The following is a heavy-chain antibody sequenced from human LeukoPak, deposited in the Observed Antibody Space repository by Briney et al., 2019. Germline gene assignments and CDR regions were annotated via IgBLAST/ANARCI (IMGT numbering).Heavy chain of an antibody. CDR3: AKGPSIAAAGTFDP. J-gene: IGHJ5*02. CDR1: GFTFSNFA. V-gene: IGHV3-23*01. D-gene: IGHD6-13*01. CDR2: IRGSSDST. Sequence: PGGSLRLSCAASGFTFSNFAMNWVRQAPGKGLEWVSAIRGSSDSTYYADSVTGRFTISRDNSKNTLYLQMNSLRAEDTAIYYCAKGPSIAAAGTFDPWGLGTLVTVSS.